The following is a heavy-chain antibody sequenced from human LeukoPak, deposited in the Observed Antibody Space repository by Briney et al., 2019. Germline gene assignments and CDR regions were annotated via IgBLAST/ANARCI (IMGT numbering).Heavy chain of an antibody. D-gene: IGHD1-1*01. CDR3: ARDPRTVRI. CDR2: IRQDGSQK. CDR1: GFTFSSFW. V-gene: IGHV3-7*01. Sequence: GGSLRLSCAASGFTFSSFWMSWVRQAPGRGLEWVATIRQDGSQKYYLDSVKGRFTISRDNAKNSLYLQMNSLRVEDTAVYYCARDPRTVRIWGQGTLVTVSS. J-gene: IGHJ4*02.